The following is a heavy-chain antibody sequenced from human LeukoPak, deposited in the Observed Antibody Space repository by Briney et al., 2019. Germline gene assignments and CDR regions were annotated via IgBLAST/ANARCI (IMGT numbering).Heavy chain of an antibody. Sequence: GRSLRVSCAASGFFFSDYGMHWVRPAPGKGLEWVAVTSFDENKKYYADSVKRRFIISRDNSRNTLYLQLNRLRADGTAFYYCARDGVNIAVPGALYFFHQWGQGTLPTLSS. CDR2: TSFDENKK. D-gene: IGHD6-19*01. CDR1: GFFFSDYG. J-gene: IGHJ4*02. CDR3: ARDGVNIAVPGALYFFHQ. V-gene: IGHV3-30*03.